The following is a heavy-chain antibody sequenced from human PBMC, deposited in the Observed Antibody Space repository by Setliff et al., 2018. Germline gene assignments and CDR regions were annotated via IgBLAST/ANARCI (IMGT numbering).Heavy chain of an antibody. Sequence: PSETLSLTCTVSGGSIRNYYWSWIRQPPGKGLEWIGYIFYSGNTEYNPSLKSRVTISVDTSKSQFSLKLTSVTAADTAVYYCARIRGPTGNCQEAFDIWSEGTMVTVSS. D-gene: IGHD1-1*01. CDR2: IFYSGNT. CDR3: ARIRGPTGNCQEAFDI. V-gene: IGHV4-59*01. CDR1: GGSIRNYY. J-gene: IGHJ3*02.